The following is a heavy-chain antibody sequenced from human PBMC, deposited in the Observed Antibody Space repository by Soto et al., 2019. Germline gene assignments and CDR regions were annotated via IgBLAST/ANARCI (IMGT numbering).Heavy chain of an antibody. CDR2: ISAYNGNT. CDR3: ARMPSGYSYGYNYYYYYGMDV. J-gene: IGHJ6*02. D-gene: IGHD5-18*01. CDR1: GYTFTSYG. V-gene: IGHV1-18*04. Sequence: ASVKVSCKXSGYTFTSYGISWVRQAPGQGLEWMGWISAYNGNTNYAQKLQGRVTMTTDTSTSTAYMELRSLRSDDTAVYYCARMPSGYSYGYNYYYYYGMDVWGQGTTVTVSS.